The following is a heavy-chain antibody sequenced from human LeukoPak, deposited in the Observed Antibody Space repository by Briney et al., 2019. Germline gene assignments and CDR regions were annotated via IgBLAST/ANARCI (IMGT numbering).Heavy chain of an antibody. V-gene: IGHV3-73*01. CDR3: TRLWDGNSWYDALDI. CDR1: GFTFSGSA. CDR2: IRSKANSYTT. Sequence: PGGSLTLSCAASGFTFSGSAMHWVRQASGKGLEWVGRIRSKANSYTTTYAASVKGRFTISRDDSENTAYLQMNSLKTEDTAVCYCTRLWDGNSWYDALDIWGQGTVVTVSS. D-gene: IGHD6-13*01. J-gene: IGHJ3*02.